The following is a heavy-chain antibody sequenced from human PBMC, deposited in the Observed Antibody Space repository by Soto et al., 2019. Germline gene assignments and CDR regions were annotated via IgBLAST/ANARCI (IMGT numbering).Heavy chain of an antibody. V-gene: IGHV3-48*01. CDR2: ISLSSSTI. CDR3: ARDSRNYYYYMDV. J-gene: IGHJ6*03. Sequence: EVQLVESGGGLVQPGGSLRLSCAASGFTFSSYNMNWVRQAPGKGLEWISDISLSSSTIFYADSVKGRFTISRDNANNSLSLQMNSLRAEDTAVYYCARDSRNYYYYMDVWGKGTTVTVSS. CDR1: GFTFSSYN.